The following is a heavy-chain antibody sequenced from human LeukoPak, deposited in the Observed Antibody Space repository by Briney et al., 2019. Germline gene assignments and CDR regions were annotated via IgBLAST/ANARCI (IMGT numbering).Heavy chain of an antibody. D-gene: IGHD2-2*01. CDR2: ISSSGSTI. CDR1: GFTFSDYY. Sequence: PGGSLRLSCAASGFTFSDYYMSWIRQAPGKGLEWVSYISSSGSTIYYADSVKGRFTISRDNAKNSLYLQMNSLRAEDTAVYYCASDQVTAKIPAAISYYYYMDVWGKGTTVTVSS. J-gene: IGHJ6*03. V-gene: IGHV3-11*01. CDR3: ASDQVTAKIPAAISYYYYMDV.